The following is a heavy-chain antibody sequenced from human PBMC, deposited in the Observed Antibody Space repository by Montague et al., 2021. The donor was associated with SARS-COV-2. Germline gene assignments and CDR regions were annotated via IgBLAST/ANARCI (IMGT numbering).Heavy chain of an antibody. V-gene: IGHV3-33*05. CDR1: GFTFSSYG. CDR3: ARDPKYYDILTGYLIARSYYYYYGMDV. CDR2: ISYDGSNK. J-gene: IGHJ6*02. D-gene: IGHD3-9*01. Sequence: SLRLSCAASGFTFSSYGMHWVCQAPGKGLEWVAVISYDGSNKYYADSVKGRFTISRGNSKNTLYLQMNSLRAEDTAVYYCARDPKYYDILTGYLIARSYYYYYGMDVWGQGTTVTVSS.